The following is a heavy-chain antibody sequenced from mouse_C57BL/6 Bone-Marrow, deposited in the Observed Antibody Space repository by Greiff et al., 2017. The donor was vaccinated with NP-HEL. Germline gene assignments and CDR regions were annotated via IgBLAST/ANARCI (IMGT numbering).Heavy chain of an antibody. CDR3: ARSGYGNYEGFAY. CDR2: IDPANGNT. J-gene: IGHJ3*01. CDR1: GFTIKNTY. Sequence: VQLQQSVAELVRPGASVKLSCTASGFTIKNTYMHWVKQRPEQGLEWIGRIDPANGNTKYAPKFQGKATVTADTSSNTAYLQLSSLTSEDTAIYYGARSGYGNYEGFAYGGQGTLVTVSA. V-gene: IGHV14-3*01. D-gene: IGHD2-1*01.